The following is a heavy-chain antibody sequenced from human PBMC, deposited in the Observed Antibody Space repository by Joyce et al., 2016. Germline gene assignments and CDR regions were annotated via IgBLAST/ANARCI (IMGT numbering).Heavy chain of an antibody. CDR1: GGSISTYY. CDR3: ARANHKVFDV. D-gene: IGHD1-14*01. Sequence: QVQLQKSGPGLVKPSKTLSLTCTVSGGSISTYYWRWIRQPPGKGLEWIGDVYYGWNTLYNPSLKSRVTISVDKSKNQFSLRLTSVTAADTAVYYCARANHKVFDVWGQGTTVTVSS. CDR2: VYYGWNT. V-gene: IGHV4-59*01. J-gene: IGHJ6*02.